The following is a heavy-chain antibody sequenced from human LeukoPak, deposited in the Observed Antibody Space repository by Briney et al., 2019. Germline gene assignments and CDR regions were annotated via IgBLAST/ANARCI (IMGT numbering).Heavy chain of an antibody. Sequence: PSETLSLTCTVSGGSISGYYWSWIRQPPGKGLEWIGYIYDSGSTNYNPSLKSRVTISVDTSMNQFSLKLSSVTAADMAVYYCARVGGTNYYYYGMDVWGQGTTVTVSS. V-gene: IGHV4-59*01. CDR2: IYDSGST. D-gene: IGHD3-10*01. CDR1: GGSISGYY. CDR3: ARVGGTNYYYYGMDV. J-gene: IGHJ6*02.